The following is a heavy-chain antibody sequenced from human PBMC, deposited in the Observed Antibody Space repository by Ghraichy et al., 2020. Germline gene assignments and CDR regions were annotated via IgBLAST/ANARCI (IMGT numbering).Heavy chain of an antibody. J-gene: IGHJ4*02. CDR3: ATNGRAARTGFDF. D-gene: IGHD5-18*01. CDR2: INPSGGST. Sequence: ASVKVSCKASGYTFTSYYMHWVRQAPGQGLEWMGIINPSGGSTSYAQKFQGRVTMTRDTSTSTVYMELSSLRSEDTAVYYCATNGRAARTGFDFWGQGTLVTVSS. V-gene: IGHV1-46*01. CDR1: GYTFTSYY.